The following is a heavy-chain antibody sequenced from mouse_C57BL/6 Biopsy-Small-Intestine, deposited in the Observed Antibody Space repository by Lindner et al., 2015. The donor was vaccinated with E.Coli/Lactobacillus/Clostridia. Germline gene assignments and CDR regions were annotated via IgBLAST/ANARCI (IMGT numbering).Heavy chain of an antibody. CDR3: ARDLTTVVAGDYFDY. V-gene: IGHV1-7*01. D-gene: IGHD1-1*01. CDR2: INPRSGYT. Sequence: VQLQESGAELAKPGASVKLSCKASGYTFSSYWMQWVKQRPGQGLEWIGYINPRSGYTKYNQKFKDKATLTADKSSSTAYMQLSSLTYEDSAVYYCARDLTTVVAGDYFDYWGQGTTLTVSS. CDR1: GYTFSSYW. J-gene: IGHJ2*01.